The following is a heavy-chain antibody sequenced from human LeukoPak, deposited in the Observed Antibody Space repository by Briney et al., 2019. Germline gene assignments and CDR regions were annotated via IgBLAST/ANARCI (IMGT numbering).Heavy chain of an antibody. V-gene: IGHV4-34*01. D-gene: IGHD2-8*01. CDR3: AREWQYQFDY. Sequence: SETLSLTCAVYGGSFSGYYWSWIRQPPGKGLEWIGEINHSGSTNYNPSLKSRVTISVDRSKNQFSLKVTSVTAAVTAVYYCAREWQYQFDYWGQGSLVTVSS. CDR1: GGSFSGYY. J-gene: IGHJ4*02. CDR2: INHSGST.